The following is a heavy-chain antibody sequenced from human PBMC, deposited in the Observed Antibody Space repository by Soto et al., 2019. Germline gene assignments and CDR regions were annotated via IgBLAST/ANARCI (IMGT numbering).Heavy chain of an antibody. V-gene: IGHV1-18*01. CDR2: ISAYNGNT. CDR1: GYTFTNFG. J-gene: IGHJ4*02. Sequence: QVQLVQSGAEVKKPGASVKVSCKASGYTFTNFGISWVRQAPGQVLEWMGWISAYNGNTNNAQNFQGRVTMTTDTTTSTGYMALRSLGSDDTAVYYCARGGTPIAYWGQGTLVTVSS. CDR3: ARGGTPIAY. D-gene: IGHD3-16*01.